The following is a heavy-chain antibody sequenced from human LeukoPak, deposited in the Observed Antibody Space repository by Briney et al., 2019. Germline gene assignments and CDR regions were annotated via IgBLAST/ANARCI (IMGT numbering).Heavy chain of an antibody. J-gene: IGHJ4*02. CDR1: GGSITSAGYS. CDR2: IYHSGST. V-gene: IGHV4-30-2*01. Sequence: PSETLSLTCTVSGGSITSAGYSWSWIRQPPGKGLEWIGYIYHSGSTYYNPSLKSRVTISVDRSKNQFSLKLSSVTAADTAVYYCARVLRGGNSGSKPGYYFDYWGQGTLVTVSS. D-gene: IGHD4-23*01. CDR3: ARVLRGGNSGSKPGYYFDY.